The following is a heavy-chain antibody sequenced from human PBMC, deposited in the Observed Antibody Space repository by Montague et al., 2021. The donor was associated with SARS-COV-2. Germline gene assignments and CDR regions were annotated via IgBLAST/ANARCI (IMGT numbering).Heavy chain of an antibody. V-gene: IGHV4-59*01. CDR3: ARLLRSCSNGVCRTYYYYTMDV. CDR2: IYYSGST. D-gene: IGHD2-8*01. J-gene: IGHJ2*01. CDR1: GGSISGYY. Sequence: SETLSLTCTVSGGSISGYYWSWIRQSPGKGLEWIGYIYYSGSTKXNPFLESRVTVSVDRSKNQVSLKLSSVTPADTAVYYCARLLRSCSNGVCRTYYYYTMDVWGRGTLVTVSS.